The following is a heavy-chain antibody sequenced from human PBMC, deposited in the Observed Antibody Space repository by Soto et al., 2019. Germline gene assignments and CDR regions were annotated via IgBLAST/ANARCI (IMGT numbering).Heavy chain of an antibody. V-gene: IGHV3-30*01. J-gene: IGHJ5*01. CDR1: GFTFADYA. CDR2: ISYSGDRQ. D-gene: IGHD3-16*01. Sequence: GGSLRLSCVDSGFTFADYAMHWVRRIPGKGLEWVAVISYSGDRQYYAESVKGRFTISRDNSKKTLYLQMFSLTGEDSAVFYCARTPAAMITDRYNWFDSWGPGTQVTVSS. CDR3: ARTPAAMITDRYNWFDS.